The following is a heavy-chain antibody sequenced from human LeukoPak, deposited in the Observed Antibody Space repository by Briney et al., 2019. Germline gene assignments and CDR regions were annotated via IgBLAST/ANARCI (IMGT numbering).Heavy chain of an antibody. J-gene: IGHJ6*02. V-gene: IGHV6-1*01. CDR2: TYYRSKWFD. CDR3: ARVIIGGTTSGMDV. Sequence: SQTLSLTCAISGDSFSSNSATWSWIRQSPSRGLEWLGRTYYRSKWFDDYAVSMKSRMTIKPDTSKNQFSLKLSSVTAADTAVYYCARVIIGGTTSGMDVWGQGTTVTVSS. D-gene: IGHD1-1*01. CDR1: GDSFSSNSAT.